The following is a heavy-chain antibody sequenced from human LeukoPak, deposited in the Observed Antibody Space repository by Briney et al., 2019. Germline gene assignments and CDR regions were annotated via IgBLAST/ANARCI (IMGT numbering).Heavy chain of an antibody. CDR3: ARMVWKRGYSGYAAY. Sequence: SETLSLTCTVSGGSISSYYWSWIRQPPGKGLERIGYIHYSGSTKYNPSLKSRVTTSVDTSKNQFSLKLSSVTAADTAVYYCARMVWKRGYSGYAAYWGQGTLVTVSS. V-gene: IGHV4-59*01. J-gene: IGHJ4*02. CDR2: IHYSGST. D-gene: IGHD5-12*01. CDR1: GGSISSYY.